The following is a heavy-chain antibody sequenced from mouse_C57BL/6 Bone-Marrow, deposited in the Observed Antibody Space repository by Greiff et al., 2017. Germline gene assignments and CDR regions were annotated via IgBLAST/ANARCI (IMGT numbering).Heavy chain of an antibody. CDR2: IYPGNSDT. D-gene: IGHD2-4*01. V-gene: IGHV1-5*01. J-gene: IGHJ4*01. CDR1: GYTFTSYW. Sequence: EVQLQESGTVLARPGASVKMSCKTSGYTFTSYWMHWVKQRPGQGLEWIGAIYPGNSDTSYNQKFKGKAKLTAVTSASTAYMELSSLTNEDSAVYYCRGYDYDEDYAMDYWGQGTSVTVSS. CDR3: RGYDYDEDYAMDY.